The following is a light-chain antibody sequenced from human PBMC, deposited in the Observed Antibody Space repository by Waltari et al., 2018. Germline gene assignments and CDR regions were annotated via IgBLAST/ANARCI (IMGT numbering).Light chain of an antibody. J-gene: IGLJ1*01. CDR1: TSKSGAGNG. Sequence: QSVLTQPPSMAGAPGQRVTSHCNRGTSKSGAGNGVQGDQQFPGTAPKLLIYDNTNRPSGVPARFSGSKSGTSASLAITGLQAEDAAAYYCQSYDSSLRGFYVFGTGTKVTV. CDR2: DNT. V-gene: IGLV1-40*01. CDR3: QSYDSSLRGFYV.